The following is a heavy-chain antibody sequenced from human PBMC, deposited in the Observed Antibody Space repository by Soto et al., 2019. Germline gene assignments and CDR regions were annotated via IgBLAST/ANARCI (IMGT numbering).Heavy chain of an antibody. V-gene: IGHV3-53*01. Sequence: EVQLVESGGGLIQPGGSLRLSCAASGFTVSSNYMSWVRQAPGKGLEWVSVIYSGGSTYYADSVKGRFTISRDNSKNTLYLQMNSLRVDDTAVYFCSTSSRNEYHFAMDAWGQGTTVIVSS. D-gene: IGHD6-6*01. CDR2: IYSGGST. CDR1: GFTVSSNY. CDR3: STSSRNEYHFAMDA. J-gene: IGHJ6*02.